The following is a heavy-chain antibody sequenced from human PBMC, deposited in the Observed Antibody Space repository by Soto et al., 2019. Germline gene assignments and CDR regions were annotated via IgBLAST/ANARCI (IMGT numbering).Heavy chain of an antibody. CDR3: ARDFRELLWFGELSF. J-gene: IGHJ4*02. CDR1: GYTFTSYA. CDR2: INAGNGDT. V-gene: IGHV1-3*01. D-gene: IGHD3-10*01. Sequence: QVQLVQSGAEVKKPGASVKVSCKASGYTFTSYAIHWVRQAPGQRLEWMGWINAGNGDTKYSQKFQGRVTITRDTSESADYMDLSSLRSEDTAVYYCARDFRELLWFGELSFWGQGTLVTVSS.